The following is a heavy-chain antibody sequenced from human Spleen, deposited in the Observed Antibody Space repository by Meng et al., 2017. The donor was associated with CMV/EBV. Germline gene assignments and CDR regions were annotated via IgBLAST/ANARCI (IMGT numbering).Heavy chain of an antibody. CDR2: IYYSGSA. CDR3: ARDSPAGLPPYYYGADV. Sequence: SETLSLTCTVSGGSISSYYWNWIRQPPGKGLEWIGYIYYSGSANYNPSLKSRVTISVDTSKNQLSLNLSSVTAADTAVYYCARDSPAGLPPYYYGADVWGQGTTVTVSS. V-gene: IGHV4-59*01. D-gene: IGHD5-18*01. J-gene: IGHJ6*02. CDR1: GGSISSYY.